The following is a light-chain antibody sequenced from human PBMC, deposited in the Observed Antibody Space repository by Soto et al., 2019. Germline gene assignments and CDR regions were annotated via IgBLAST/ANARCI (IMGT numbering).Light chain of an antibody. Sequence: ELVLTQSPGTLSLSPGERATLXXRARQRVNSNYLAWYQQRPGQPPRXXISGASSRATDTPDRFSGSGSGTDFTLTIAGLEPADSAVYYCQQYSSSPITFGQGTRLEIK. J-gene: IGKJ5*01. CDR2: GAS. CDR1: QRVNSNY. V-gene: IGKV3-20*01. CDR3: QQYSSSPIT.